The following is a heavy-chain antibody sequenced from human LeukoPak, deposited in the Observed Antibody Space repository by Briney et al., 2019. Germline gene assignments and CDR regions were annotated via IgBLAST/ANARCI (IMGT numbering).Heavy chain of an antibody. D-gene: IGHD2-2*01. CDR1: GYTFTSYA. CDR3: ARDLRGTRTYYYYYGMDV. V-gene: IGHV1-3*01. Sequence: ASVKVTCKASGYTFTSYAMHWVRQAPGQRLEWMGWINAGNGNTKYSQKFQGRVTITRDRSASTAYMELSSLRSEDTAVYYCARDLRGTRTYYYYYGMDVWGQGTTVTVSS. CDR2: INAGNGNT. J-gene: IGHJ6*02.